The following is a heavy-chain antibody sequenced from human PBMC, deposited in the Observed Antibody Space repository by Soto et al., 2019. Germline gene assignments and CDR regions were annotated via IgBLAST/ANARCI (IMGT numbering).Heavy chain of an antibody. CDR1: GFTVSSNY. CDR3: AKGRDLYYFDC. V-gene: IGHV3-23*01. Sequence: GGSLRLSCAASGFTVSSNYMSWVRQAPGKGLEWVSAISGYGGSTYYADSVKGRFTISRDNSKNTMFLQMNSLRAEDTAVYYCAKGRDLYYFDCWGQGTLVTVSS. D-gene: IGHD3-3*01. CDR2: ISGYGGST. J-gene: IGHJ4*02.